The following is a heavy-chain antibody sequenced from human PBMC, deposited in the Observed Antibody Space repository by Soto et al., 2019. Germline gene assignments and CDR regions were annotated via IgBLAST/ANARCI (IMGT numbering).Heavy chain of an antibody. V-gene: IGHV1-69*13. Sequence: GASVKVSCKASGGTFSSYAISWVRQAPGQGLEWMGGITPIFGTANYAQKFQGRVTITADESTSTAYMELSSLRSEDTAVYYCARARNDYGGQHDFDYWGQGTLVTVSS. J-gene: IGHJ4*02. CDR3: ARARNDYGGQHDFDY. D-gene: IGHD4-17*01. CDR2: ITPIFGTA. CDR1: GGTFSSYA.